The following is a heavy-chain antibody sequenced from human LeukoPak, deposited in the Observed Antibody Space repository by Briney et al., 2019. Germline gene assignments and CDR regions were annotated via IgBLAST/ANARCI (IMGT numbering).Heavy chain of an antibody. Sequence: SGGSLRLSCSASGFTFSSYAMHWVRQAPGKALEYVSAISSNGGSTYYADSVKGRFTISRDNSKNTLYLQMSSLRAEDTAVYYCAKTADKNSGTYYFDFWGQGTLVTVSS. D-gene: IGHD1-26*01. J-gene: IGHJ4*02. CDR1: GFTFSSYA. CDR3: AKTADKNSGTYYFDF. CDR2: ISSNGGST. V-gene: IGHV3-64D*06.